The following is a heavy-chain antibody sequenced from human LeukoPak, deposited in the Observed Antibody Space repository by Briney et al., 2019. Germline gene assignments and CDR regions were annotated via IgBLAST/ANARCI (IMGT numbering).Heavy chain of an antibody. D-gene: IGHD2-21*01. Sequence: GGSLRLSCAASGFTFSSYAMSWVRQAPGKGLEWVSAISGSGGNTYYTDSVKGRFTISRDNTKNSLYLQMTSLRAEDTAVYYCARAAVTLELLSEHYYFDYWGQGVLVTVSS. V-gene: IGHV3-23*01. CDR2: ISGSGGNT. J-gene: IGHJ4*02. CDR1: GFTFSSYA. CDR3: ARAAVTLELLSEHYYFDY.